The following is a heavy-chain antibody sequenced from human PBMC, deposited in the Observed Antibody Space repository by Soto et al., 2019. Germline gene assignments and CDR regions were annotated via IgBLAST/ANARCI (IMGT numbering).Heavy chain of an antibody. CDR3: ARQNGYSYGIYYYYGMDV. CDR2: IYYSGST. D-gene: IGHD5-18*01. J-gene: IGHJ6*02. Sequence: PSETLSLTCTVSGGSISSSSYYWGWIRQPPGKGLEWIGSIYYSGSTYYNPSLKSRVTISVDTSKNQFSLKLSSVTAADTALFYCARQNGYSYGIYYYYGMDVWGQGTTVTVSS. V-gene: IGHV4-39*01. CDR1: GGSISSSSYY.